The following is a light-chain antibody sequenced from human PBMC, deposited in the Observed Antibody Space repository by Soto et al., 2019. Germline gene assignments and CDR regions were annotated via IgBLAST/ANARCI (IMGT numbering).Light chain of an antibody. CDR2: DVS. V-gene: IGLV2-14*01. J-gene: IGLJ1*01. CDR3: NSYTTSNTRQIV. CDR1: SSDVGGYNY. Sequence: QCVLTQPASVSGAPGEGITISCTGTSSDVGGYNYVSWYQQHPGKAPKFMIYDVSNRPSGVSTRFSGSKSGNTASLTISRLQAEDEADYYCNSYTTSNTRQIVFGTGTKVTVL.